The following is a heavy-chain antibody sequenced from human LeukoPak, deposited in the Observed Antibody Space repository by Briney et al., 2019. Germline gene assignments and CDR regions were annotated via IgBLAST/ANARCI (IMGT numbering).Heavy chain of an antibody. D-gene: IGHD1-26*01. CDR3: ARAPIVGATIPFDY. Sequence: ASVKVSCKASGYTFTSYAMHWVRQAPGQRLEWTGWINAGNGNTKYSQKFQGRVTITRDTSASTAYMELSSLRSEDTAVYYCARAPIVGATIPFDYWGQGTLVTVSS. CDR1: GYTFTSYA. V-gene: IGHV1-3*01. J-gene: IGHJ4*02. CDR2: INAGNGNT.